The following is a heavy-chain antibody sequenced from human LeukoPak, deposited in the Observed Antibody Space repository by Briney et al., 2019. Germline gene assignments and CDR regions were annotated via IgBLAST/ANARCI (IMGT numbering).Heavy chain of an antibody. CDR1: GGTFSSYA. CDR3: ARVGRYYDSTGSLDY. CDR2: INPNSGGT. J-gene: IGHJ4*02. Sequence: GSSVKVSCKASGGTFSSYAISWVRQAPGQGLEWMGWINPNSGGTNYAQQFQDRVTMTRDTSISIAYMELSRLRSDDTAVYYCARVGRYYDSTGSLDYWGQGTLVTVSS. V-gene: IGHV1-2*02. D-gene: IGHD3-22*01.